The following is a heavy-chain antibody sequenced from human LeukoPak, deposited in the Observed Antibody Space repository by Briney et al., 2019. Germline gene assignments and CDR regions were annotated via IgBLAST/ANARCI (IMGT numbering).Heavy chain of an antibody. CDR3: AREGTTVTTDYYYYMDV. D-gene: IGHD4-17*01. CDR2: ISAYNGNT. CDR1: GYTLTSYG. Sequence: GASVKDSCKDSGYTLTSYGISSVRHAPGQGLEWMGWISAYNGNTNYAQKLQGRVTMTTDTSTSTAYMELRSLRSDDTAVYYCAREGTTVTTDYYYYMDVWGKGTTVTVSS. V-gene: IGHV1-18*01. J-gene: IGHJ6*03.